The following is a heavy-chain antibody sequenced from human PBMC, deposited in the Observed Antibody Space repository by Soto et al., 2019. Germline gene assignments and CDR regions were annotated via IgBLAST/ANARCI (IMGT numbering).Heavy chain of an antibody. CDR2: IIPIFGTA. J-gene: IGHJ6*02. D-gene: IGHD6-6*01. V-gene: IGHV1-69*12. Sequence: QVQLVQSGAEVKKPGSSVKVSCKASGGTFSSYAISWVRQAPGQGLEWMGGIIPIFGTANYAQKFQGRVTITADESTSTAYMELSSLRSEDPAVYYCARGPLSSIAARPLGMDVWGQGTTVTVSS. CDR3: ARGPLSSIAARPLGMDV. CDR1: GGTFSSYA.